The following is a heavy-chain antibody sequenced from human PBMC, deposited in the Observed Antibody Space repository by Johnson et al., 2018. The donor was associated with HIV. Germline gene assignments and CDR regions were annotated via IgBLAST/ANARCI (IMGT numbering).Heavy chain of an antibody. CDR3: VRWGSGWSAFDI. CDR2: ISYDGSNK. Sequence: QVQLVESGGGVVQPGRSLRLSCAASGFTFSSYAMHWVRQAPGKGLEWVAVISYDGSNKYYADSVKGRFSISRDNGKDSVYLQMSSLRPEDTAVYFCVRWGSGWSAFDIWGQGTMVTVSS. CDR1: GFTFSSYA. J-gene: IGHJ3*02. V-gene: IGHV3-30*04. D-gene: IGHD6-19*01.